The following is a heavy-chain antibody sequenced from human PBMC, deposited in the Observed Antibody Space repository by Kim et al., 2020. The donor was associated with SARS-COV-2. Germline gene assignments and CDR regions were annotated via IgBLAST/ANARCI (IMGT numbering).Heavy chain of an antibody. CDR3: AWAPSVRWGATKFDY. Sequence: SETLSLTCAVYGGSFSGYYWSWIRQPPGKGLEWIGEINHSGSTNYNPSLKSRVTISVDTSKNQFSLKLSSVTAADTAVYYCAWAPSVRWGATKFDYWGQGTLVTVSS. V-gene: IGHV4-34*01. CDR1: GGSFSGYY. J-gene: IGHJ4*02. CDR2: INHSGST. D-gene: IGHD1-26*01.